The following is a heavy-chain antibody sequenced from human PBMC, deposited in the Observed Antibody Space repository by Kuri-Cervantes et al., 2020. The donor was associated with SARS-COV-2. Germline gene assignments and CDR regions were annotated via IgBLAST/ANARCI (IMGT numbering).Heavy chain of an antibody. D-gene: IGHD3-22*01. V-gene: IGHV1-2*06. CDR2: LNPSSGGT. CDR1: GYTFSSFY. J-gene: IGHJ4*02. CDR3: ARAAEDSSGYYYGVYDY. Sequence: ASVKVSCKASGYTFSSFYIHWVRQAPGQGLEWLGLLNPSSGGTNYAQKFQGRVTMTRDTSISTAYMELSRLRSDDTAVYYCARAAEDSSGYYYGVYDYWGQGTLVTVSS.